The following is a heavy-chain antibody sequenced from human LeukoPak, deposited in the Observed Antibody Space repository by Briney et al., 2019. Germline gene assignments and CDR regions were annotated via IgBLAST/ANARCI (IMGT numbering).Heavy chain of an antibody. Sequence: KPSETLSLTCSVSGGSISSFYWSWIRQPPGKGLEWIGYLYYSGSTNYNPSLKSRVTISVDTSKNLFSLKLSSVTAADTAVYYCARDKHNPYDSSGYYWGTFDYWGQGTLVTVSS. CDR2: LYYSGST. CDR3: ARDKHNPYDSSGYYWGTFDY. J-gene: IGHJ4*02. V-gene: IGHV4-59*01. D-gene: IGHD3-22*01. CDR1: GGSISSFY.